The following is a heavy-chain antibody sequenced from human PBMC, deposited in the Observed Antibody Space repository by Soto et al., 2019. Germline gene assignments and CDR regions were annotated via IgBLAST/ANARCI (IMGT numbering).Heavy chain of an antibody. CDR1: GDSVSSNSAA. Sequence: SPTLSLTCAISGDSVSSNSAAWNWLRQSPSRGLEWLGRTYYKSKWNNDYALSVKSRITINPDTSKNQFSLHLYSVTPEDTAVYYCTGITWFRGMDVWGQGTPVAVSS. CDR3: TGITWFRGMDV. D-gene: IGHD3-10*01. V-gene: IGHV6-1*01. CDR2: TYYKSKWNN. J-gene: IGHJ6*02.